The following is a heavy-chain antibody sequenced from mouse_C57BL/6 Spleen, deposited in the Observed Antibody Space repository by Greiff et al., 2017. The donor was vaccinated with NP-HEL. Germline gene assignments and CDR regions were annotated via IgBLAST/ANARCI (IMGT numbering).Heavy chain of an antibody. CDR2: IDPETGGT. J-gene: IGHJ2*01. Sequence: QVQLQQSGAELVRPGASVTLSCKASGYTFTDYEMHWVQQTPVQGLEWIGAIDPETGGTAYKQKFKGQAILTEDKSSSTAYMELRSLTTEDYAVYYCTPESDLDCWGQGTTLTVSS. V-gene: IGHV1-15*01. D-gene: IGHD2-13*01. CDR3: TPESDLDC. CDR1: GYTFTDYE.